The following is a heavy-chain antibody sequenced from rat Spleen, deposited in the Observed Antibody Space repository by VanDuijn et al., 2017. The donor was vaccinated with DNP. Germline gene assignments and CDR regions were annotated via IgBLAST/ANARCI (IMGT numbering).Heavy chain of an antibody. CDR3: VRQPGSDY. Sequence: EVQLVESGGGLVQPGRSLKLSCAASGFTFSAYYMAWVRQAPAKGLEWVAYIGSPAYAPYYTDSVKGRFAISRDNAKSTLYLQMNSLRSEDMATYYCVRQPGSDYWGQGVMVTVSS. CDR1: GFTFSAYY. J-gene: IGHJ2*01. CDR2: IGSPAYAP. V-gene: IGHV5-22*01. D-gene: IGHD5-1*01.